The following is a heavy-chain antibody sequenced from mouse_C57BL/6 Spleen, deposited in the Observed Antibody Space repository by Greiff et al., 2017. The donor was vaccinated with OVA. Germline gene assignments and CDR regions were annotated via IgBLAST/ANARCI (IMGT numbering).Heavy chain of an antibody. Sequence: EVKLVESGGGLVQPGGSLSLSCAASGFTFTDYYMSWVRQPPGKALEWLGFIRNKANGYTTEYSASVKGRFTISRDNSQSILYLQMNALRAEDSATYYCARYCDYDMDYWGQGTSDTVSS. J-gene: IGHJ4*01. CDR1: GFTFTDYY. CDR3: ARYCDYDMDY. D-gene: IGHD2-4*01. CDR2: IRNKANGYTT. V-gene: IGHV7-3*01.